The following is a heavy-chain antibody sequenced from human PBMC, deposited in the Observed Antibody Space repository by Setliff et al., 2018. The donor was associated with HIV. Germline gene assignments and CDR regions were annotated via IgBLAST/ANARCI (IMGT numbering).Heavy chain of an antibody. CDR1: AYTFTDYY. Sequence: ASVQVSCKASAYTFTDYYIHWVRQAPGQGLEWMGWFNPNNGGANYARKFQGRVTMTRDTSISTAYMELSRLKSDDTAVYYCARGSPAYCTRIICRQPLGYWGQGTLVTVXS. D-gene: IGHD2-8*01. CDR3: ARGSPAYCTRIICRQPLGY. V-gene: IGHV1-2*02. CDR2: FNPNNGGA. J-gene: IGHJ4*02.